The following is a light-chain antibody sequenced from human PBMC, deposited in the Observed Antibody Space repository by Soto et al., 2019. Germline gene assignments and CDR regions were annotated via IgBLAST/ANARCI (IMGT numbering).Light chain of an antibody. CDR3: QQRSTWPT. CDR2: DAS. V-gene: IGKV3-11*01. J-gene: IGKJ5*01. Sequence: ETVLTQSPATLSLSPGESATLSCRASQSVSTYLAWYQQKPGQAPRLLIYDASNRVTGIADRFSGSRSGTDFTLTISRLEPEDFAVYYCQQRSTWPTFGQGTRLEIK. CDR1: QSVSTY.